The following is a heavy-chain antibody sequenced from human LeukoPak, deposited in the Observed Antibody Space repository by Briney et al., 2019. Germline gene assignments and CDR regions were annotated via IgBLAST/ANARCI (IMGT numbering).Heavy chain of an antibody. J-gene: IGHJ4*02. V-gene: IGHV4-39*07. CDR1: GGSISSSSNY. Sequence: PSETLSLTCTVSGGSISSSSNYWGWIRQPPGKGLEWIGSIYYSGSTYYNPSLKSRVTISVDTSKNQFSLKLSSVTAADTAVYYCARETSSGWYQGWGQGTLVTVSS. D-gene: IGHD6-19*01. CDR3: ARETSSGWYQG. CDR2: IYYSGST.